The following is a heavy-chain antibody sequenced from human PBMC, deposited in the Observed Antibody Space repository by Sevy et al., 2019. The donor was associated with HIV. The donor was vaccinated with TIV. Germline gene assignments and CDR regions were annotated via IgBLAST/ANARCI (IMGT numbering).Heavy chain of an antibody. Sequence: GGSLRLSCAASRFILSDYYMSWIRQAPGKGLEWISYISGSGDTIYYTDSGKGRFTISRDNTKNSLYLQMNSLRAEDTAVYYCARDHVKDGDLGDYYYFAMDVWGQGTTVTVSS. CDR2: ISGSGDTI. J-gene: IGHJ6*02. CDR1: RFILSDYY. CDR3: ARDHVKDGDLGDYYYFAMDV. V-gene: IGHV3-11*01. D-gene: IGHD3-16*01.